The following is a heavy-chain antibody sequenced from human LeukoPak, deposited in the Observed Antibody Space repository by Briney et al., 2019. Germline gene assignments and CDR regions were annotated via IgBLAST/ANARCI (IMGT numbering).Heavy chain of an antibody. CDR1: GYTFTSYG. CDR3: ATQGPYYYAIGYFQH. Sequence: ASVKVSCKASGYTFTSYGISWVRQAPGQGLEWMGWISAYNGNTNYAQKLQGRVTMTTDTSTSTAYMELRSLRSDDTAVYYCATQGPYYYAIGYFQHWGQGTLVTVSS. V-gene: IGHV1-18*01. D-gene: IGHD3-10*01. CDR2: ISAYNGNT. J-gene: IGHJ1*01.